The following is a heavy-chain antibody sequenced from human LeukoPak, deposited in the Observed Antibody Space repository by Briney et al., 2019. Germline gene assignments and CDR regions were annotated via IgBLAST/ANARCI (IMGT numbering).Heavy chain of an antibody. V-gene: IGHV3-7*01. CDR2: IKQDGSEK. CDR3: ARGELLVDTSAFDI. CDR1: GFSFSRYW. D-gene: IGHD1-26*01. J-gene: IGHJ3*02. Sequence: GGSLRLSCAASGFSFSRYWMSWVRQAPGKGLEWVANIKQDGSEKYYVESVKGRFTISRDNAKNSLYQQMNSLRAEDTAVYYCARGELLVDTSAFDIWGQGTMVTVSS.